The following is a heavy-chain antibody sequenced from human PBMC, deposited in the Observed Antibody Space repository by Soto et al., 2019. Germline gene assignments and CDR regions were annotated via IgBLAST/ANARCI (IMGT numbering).Heavy chain of an antibody. CDR1: GLTFSSYS. CDR2: ISSSSSYI. V-gene: IGHV3-21*01. Sequence: GGSLRLSCAASGLTFSSYSMNWVRQAPGKGLEWVSSISSSSSYIYYADSVKGRFTISRDNAKNSLYLQMNSLRAEDTAVYYCARGRGIYYYGMDVWGQGTTVTVSS. D-gene: IGHD3-10*01. CDR3: ARGRGIYYYGMDV. J-gene: IGHJ6*02.